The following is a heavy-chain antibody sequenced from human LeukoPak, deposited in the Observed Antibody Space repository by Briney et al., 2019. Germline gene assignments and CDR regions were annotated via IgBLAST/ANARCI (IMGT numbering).Heavy chain of an antibody. Sequence: ASVKVSCKASGFTFTSHDYNWVRQATGQGLEWMGWMNPNSGSTGYAQKFQGRVTMTRDTSITTVYMELSSLTSEDTAVYYCARGGDSYDVRPGGYWGQGTLVTVSS. CDR3: ARGGDSYDVRPGGY. CDR1: GFTFTSHD. CDR2: MNPNSGST. V-gene: IGHV1-8*01. J-gene: IGHJ4*02. D-gene: IGHD5-18*01.